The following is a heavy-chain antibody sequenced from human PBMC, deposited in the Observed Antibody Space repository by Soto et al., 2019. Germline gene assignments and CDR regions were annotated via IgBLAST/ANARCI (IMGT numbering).Heavy chain of an antibody. Sequence: SETLSLTCTVSGGSISSGGYYWSWIRQHPGKGLEWIGFIYYSGSTYYNPSLKSRVTISVDTSKNQFSLKLSSVTAADTAVYYCARAVDIVVVVAAPGNNWLDPWGQGAMVTVYS. D-gene: IGHD2-15*01. CDR3: ARAVDIVVVVAAPGNNWLDP. CDR2: IYYSGST. V-gene: IGHV4-31*03. CDR1: GGSISSGGYY. J-gene: IGHJ5*02.